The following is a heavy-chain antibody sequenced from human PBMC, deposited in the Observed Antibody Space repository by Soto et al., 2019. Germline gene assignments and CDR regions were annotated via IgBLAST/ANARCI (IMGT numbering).Heavy chain of an antibody. D-gene: IGHD3-3*01. V-gene: IGHV4-31*11. CDR3: ARDYDFWSGYKGGMDV. J-gene: IGHJ6*02. CDR1: EGSSRDVVDC. Sequence: SEIKPVPNAVSEGSSRDVVDCWRWDRKHPGKGLEWIGSIYHTESTYYNPSLKSRVTISVDTSKNQLSLKLSSVTAADTAVYYCARDYDFWSGYKGGMDVWGQGTTVTVSS. CDR2: IYHTEST.